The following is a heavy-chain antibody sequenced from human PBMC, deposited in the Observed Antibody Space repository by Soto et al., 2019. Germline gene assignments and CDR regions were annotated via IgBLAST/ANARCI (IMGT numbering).Heavy chain of an antibody. J-gene: IGHJ5*02. CDR3: ATNPARGATKWFDP. CDR2: ISSSGGTK. D-gene: IGHD3-10*01. Sequence: QVQLVESGGGLVKTGGSLRLSCAASGFTFRDDHMSWIRQAPGKGLEWIAYISSSGGTKYHADSVKGRFTISRDNAKKSLYLQINSLRAEDTAMYYCATNPARGATKWFDPWGQGTLVTVSS. CDR1: GFTFRDDH. V-gene: IGHV3-11*01.